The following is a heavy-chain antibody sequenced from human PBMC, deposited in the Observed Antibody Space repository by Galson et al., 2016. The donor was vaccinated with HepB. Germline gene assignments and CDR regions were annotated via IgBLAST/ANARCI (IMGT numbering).Heavy chain of an antibody. CDR3: ARVTHKAEFYFDS. CDR2: ISYSGNT. J-gene: IGHJ4*02. V-gene: IGHV4-39*02. CDR1: GGSISSRDHS. Sequence: SETLSLTCSVSGGSISSRDHSWGWIRQPPGKGLEWIGSISYSGNTYYKTSLKRRLTIVVDTSKKQLSLKLSFVTAADTAIYYCARVTHKAEFYFDSWGQGALVTVSS.